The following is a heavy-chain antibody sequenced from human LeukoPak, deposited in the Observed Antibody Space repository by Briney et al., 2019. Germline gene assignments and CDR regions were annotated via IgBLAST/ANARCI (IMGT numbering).Heavy chain of an antibody. CDR1: GGSISSYY. CDR2: IYYSGST. Sequence: SETLSLTCTVSGGSISSYYWSWIRQPPGKGLEWIGYIYYSGSTNYNPSLKSRVTISVDTSKNQFSLKLSSVTAADTAVYYCARAGGYCSSTSCYNIYYFDYWGQGTLVTVSS. D-gene: IGHD2-2*01. V-gene: IGHV4-59*01. J-gene: IGHJ4*02. CDR3: ARAGGYCSSTSCYNIYYFDY.